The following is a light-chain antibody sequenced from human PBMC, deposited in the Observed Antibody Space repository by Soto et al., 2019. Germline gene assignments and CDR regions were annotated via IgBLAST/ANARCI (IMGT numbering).Light chain of an antibody. Sequence: EIVMTQSPATLSVSPGERATLSCRASQSVGIHLAWYQQRPGQSPRLLILGASTRATGIPARFSGSGSGTDFTLTISRLQSEDFAVYYCQQYTRWPPWTFGQGTKVEIK. V-gene: IGKV3-15*01. CDR2: GAS. CDR3: QQYTRWPPWT. CDR1: QSVGIH. J-gene: IGKJ1*01.